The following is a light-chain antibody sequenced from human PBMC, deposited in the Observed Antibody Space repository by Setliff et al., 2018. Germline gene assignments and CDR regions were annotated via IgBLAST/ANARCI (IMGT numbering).Light chain of an antibody. J-gene: IGLJ1*01. CDR1: SSDVGGINH. CDR2: EVS. V-gene: IGLV2-8*01. Sequence: QSALTQPPSASGSPGQSVTISCTRTSSDVGGINHVSWYQQHPGKAPRLMIFEVSKRPSGVPDRFSGSKSGNTASLTVSGLQAEDEADYYCSSYAGNYIYVFGTGTKATVL. CDR3: SSYAGNYIYV.